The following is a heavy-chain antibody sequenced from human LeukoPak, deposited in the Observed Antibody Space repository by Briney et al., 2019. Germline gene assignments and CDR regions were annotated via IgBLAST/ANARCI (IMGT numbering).Heavy chain of an antibody. CDR2: INHSGST. CDR3: ATPWYSSSWGTIDV. V-gene: IGHV4-34*01. D-gene: IGHD6-13*01. CDR1: GGSFSGYY. J-gene: IGHJ3*01. Sequence: SETLSLTCAVYGGSFSGYYWSWIRRPPGKGLEWSGEINHSGSTNYNPSLKSRVTISVDTSKNQFSLNLSSVTAADTAVYYCATPWYSSSWGTIDVWGQGTMVTVSS.